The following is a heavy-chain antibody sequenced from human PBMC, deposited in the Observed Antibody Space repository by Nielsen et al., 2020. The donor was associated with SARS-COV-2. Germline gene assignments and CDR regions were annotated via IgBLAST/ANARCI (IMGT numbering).Heavy chain of an antibody. CDR1: GFTFSSYS. Sequence: GESLKISCAASGFTFSSYSMNWVRQAPGKGLEWVSSISSSSSYIYYADSVKGRFTISRDNAKNSLYLQMNSLRAEDTAVYYCARGLRPDYDFWSGPLVYYYYYGMDVWGQGTTVTVSS. CDR3: ARGLRPDYDFWSGPLVYYYYYGMDV. CDR2: ISSSSSYI. D-gene: IGHD3-3*01. V-gene: IGHV3-21*04. J-gene: IGHJ6*02.